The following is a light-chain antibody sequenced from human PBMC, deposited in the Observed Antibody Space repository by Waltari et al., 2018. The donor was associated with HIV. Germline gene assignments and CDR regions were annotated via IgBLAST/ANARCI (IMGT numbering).Light chain of an antibody. V-gene: IGLV1-40*01. Sequence: QSVLTQPPSVSGAPGQRVTISCIGTSSNIGAGYDVQWYQHLPGTAPKLLIYGNNNRPSGVPDRFSGSKSGTSASLAITGLQTDDEADYYCQSYDSSLSGWVFGGGTKLTVL. CDR1: SSNIGAGYD. CDR3: QSYDSSLSGWV. CDR2: GNN. J-gene: IGLJ3*02.